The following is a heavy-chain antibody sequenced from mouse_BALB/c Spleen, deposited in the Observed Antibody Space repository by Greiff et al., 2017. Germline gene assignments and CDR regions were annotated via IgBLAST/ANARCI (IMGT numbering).Heavy chain of an antibody. CDR3: ARSGRYGDWYFDV. D-gene: IGHD2-14*01. V-gene: IGHV5-17*02. Sequence: EVMLVESGGGLVQPGGSRKLSCAASGFTFSSFGMHWVRQAPEKGLEWVAYISSGSSTIYYADTVKGRFTISRDNPKNTLFLQMTSLRSEDTAMYYCARSGRYGDWYFDVWGAGTTVTVSS. CDR2: ISSGSSTI. CDR1: GFTFSSFG. J-gene: IGHJ1*01.